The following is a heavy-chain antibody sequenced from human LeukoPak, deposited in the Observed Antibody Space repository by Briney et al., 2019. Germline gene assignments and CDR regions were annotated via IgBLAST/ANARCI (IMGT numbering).Heavy chain of an antibody. CDR3: TRAAYCSSISCYAFDI. CDR1: DYTFTSYG. V-gene: IGHV1-18*01. J-gene: IGHJ3*02. CDR2: ISVYNGNT. Sequence: ASVKVSCKASDYTFTSYGISWVRQAPGQGLEWMGWISVYNGNTKYTQKFQGRVTMTTDTSTSTAYMELRSLRSDDTAVYYCTRAAYCSSISCYAFDIWGQGTMVTVPS. D-gene: IGHD2-2*01.